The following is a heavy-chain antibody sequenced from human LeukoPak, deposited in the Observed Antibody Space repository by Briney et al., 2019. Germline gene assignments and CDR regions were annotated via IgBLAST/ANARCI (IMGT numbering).Heavy chain of an antibody. CDR2: ISGSGGST. J-gene: IGHJ4*02. CDR1: GFTFSSYG. D-gene: IGHD3-16*02. V-gene: IGHV3-23*01. Sequence: GGTLRLSCAASGFTFSSYGMSWVRQAPGKGLEWVSAISGSGGSTYYADSVKGRFTISRDNSKNTLYLQMNSLRAEDTAVYYCAKGDFPELSGYWGQGTLVTVSS. CDR3: AKGDFPELSGY.